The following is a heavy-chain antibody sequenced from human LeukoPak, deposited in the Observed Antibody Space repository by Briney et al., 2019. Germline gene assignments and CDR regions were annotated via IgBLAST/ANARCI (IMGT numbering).Heavy chain of an antibody. D-gene: IGHD4-17*01. Sequence: SETLSLTCTVSGVSISSGGYYWSWIRQHPGKGLEWIGYIYYSGSTYYNPSLKSRVTISVDTSKNQFSLKLSSVTAADTAVYYCARRVTVTTSWFDPWGQGTLVTVSS. V-gene: IGHV4-31*03. CDR2: IYYSGST. CDR1: GVSISSGGYY. J-gene: IGHJ5*02. CDR3: ARRVTVTTSWFDP.